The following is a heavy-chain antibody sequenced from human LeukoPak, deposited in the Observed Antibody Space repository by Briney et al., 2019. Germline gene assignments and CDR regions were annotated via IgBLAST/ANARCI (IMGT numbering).Heavy chain of an antibody. V-gene: IGHV3-30*02. Sequence: QPGGSLRLSCVTSGFIFSTYGMHWVRQAPGKGLEWVAFTRFDDSDKYYIGSVKGRFTISRDNAKNTLYLQMNSLRAEDTAVYYCASEIGYCSSTSCYFLDYWGPGTLVTVSS. CDR2: TRFDDSDK. CDR1: GFIFSTYG. D-gene: IGHD2-2*01. J-gene: IGHJ4*02. CDR3: ASEIGYCSSTSCYFLDY.